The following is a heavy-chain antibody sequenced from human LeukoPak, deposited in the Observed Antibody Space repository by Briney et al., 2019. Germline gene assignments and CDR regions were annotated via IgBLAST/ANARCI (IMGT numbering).Heavy chain of an antibody. Sequence: SETLSLTCTVSGGSISSYYWSWIRQPPGKGLEWIGYIYYSGSTYYNPSLKSRVTISVDTSKNQFSLKLSSVTAADTAVYYCAREDGRFDYGDPPAFDYWGQGTLVTVSS. CDR1: GGSISSYY. J-gene: IGHJ4*02. D-gene: IGHD4-17*01. V-gene: IGHV4-30-4*08. CDR3: AREDGRFDYGDPPAFDY. CDR2: IYYSGST.